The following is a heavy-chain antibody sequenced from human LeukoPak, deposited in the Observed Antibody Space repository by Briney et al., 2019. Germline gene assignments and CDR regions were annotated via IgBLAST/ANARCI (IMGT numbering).Heavy chain of an antibody. CDR2: IWYDGSND. Sequence: PGRSPRLSCAASGFTFSGYGMHWVRQAPGKGLEWVAVIWYDGSNDDYADSVKGRFTISRDNSKNTLHLQMNSLRAEDTAVYYCARSIPRYDGSAYYPDYWGQGTLVTVSS. D-gene: IGHD3-22*01. V-gene: IGHV3-33*01. CDR1: GFTFSGYG. CDR3: ARSIPRYDGSAYYPDY. J-gene: IGHJ4*02.